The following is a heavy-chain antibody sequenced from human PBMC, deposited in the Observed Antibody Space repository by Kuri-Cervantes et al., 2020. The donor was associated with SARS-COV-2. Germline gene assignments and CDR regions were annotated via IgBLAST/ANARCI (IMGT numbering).Heavy chain of an antibody. J-gene: IGHJ6*03. Sequence: GGSLRLSCTASGFTFGDYAMSWVRQAPGKGLEWVGFIRSKACGGTTEYAASVKGRFTISRDDSKNTLYLQMNSLKTEDTAVYYCAKLAGTDGYYYYYMDVWGKGTTVTVSS. V-gene: IGHV3-49*04. CDR2: IRSKACGGTT. CDR3: AKLAGTDGYYYYYMDV. D-gene: IGHD1-1*01. CDR1: GFTFGDYA.